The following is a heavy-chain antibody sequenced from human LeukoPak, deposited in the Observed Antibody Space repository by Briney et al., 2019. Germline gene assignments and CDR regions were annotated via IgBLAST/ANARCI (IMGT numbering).Heavy chain of an antibody. Sequence: SETLSLTCTVYGGSFSDYSWSWIRQPPGKGLEWIGEVSHGGTTNYNPSLESRVTISVDTSKNQFSLKLSSVTAADTAVYYCARGGSWYPDSSGYKTDYWGQGTLVTVSS. D-gene: IGHD3-22*01. CDR1: GGSFSDYS. CDR2: VSHGGTT. V-gene: IGHV4-34*01. CDR3: ARGGSWYPDSSGYKTDY. J-gene: IGHJ4*02.